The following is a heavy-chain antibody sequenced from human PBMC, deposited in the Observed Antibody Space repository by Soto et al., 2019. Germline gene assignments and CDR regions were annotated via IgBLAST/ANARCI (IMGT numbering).Heavy chain of an antibody. D-gene: IGHD6-13*01. V-gene: IGHV1-18*01. J-gene: IGHJ4*02. Sequence: ASVKVSCKASGYSFTSYGISWVRQAPGQGLEWMGWISTYNGNTNYAQKLQGRVTMTKDTSTDTAYMELSSLRSEDTAVYYCATDLIAAAGTESDYWGQGTLVTVSS. CDR1: GYSFTSYG. CDR3: ATDLIAAAGTESDY. CDR2: ISTYNGNT.